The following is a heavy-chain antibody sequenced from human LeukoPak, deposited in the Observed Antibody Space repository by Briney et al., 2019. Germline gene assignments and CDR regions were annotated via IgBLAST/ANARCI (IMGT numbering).Heavy chain of an antibody. D-gene: IGHD1-26*01. Sequence: PGGTLRLSCAASGFTFSSFGMSWVRQAPGKGLEWVSAISGSGGSTYYADSVKGRFTISRDNSKNTLYLQMNSLRAEDTAVYYCASSSGSYYYYYYMDVWGKGTTVTVSS. V-gene: IGHV3-23*01. CDR3: ASSSGSYYYYYYMDV. CDR1: GFTFSSFG. J-gene: IGHJ6*03. CDR2: ISGSGGST.